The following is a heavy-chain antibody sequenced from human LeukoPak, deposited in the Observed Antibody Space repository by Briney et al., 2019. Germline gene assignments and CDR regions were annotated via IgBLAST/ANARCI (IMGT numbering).Heavy chain of an antibody. D-gene: IGHD2-2*01. CDR1: GCSISSYY. Sequence: PSETLSPTCTVSGCSISSYYWSWIRQPPGKGLEWIGYIYYSGSTNYNPSLKSRVTISVDTSKNQFSLKLSSVTAADTAVYYCARLGRTSYWYFDLWGRGTLVTVSS. CDR3: ARLGRTSYWYFDL. CDR2: IYYSGST. J-gene: IGHJ2*01. V-gene: IGHV4-59*08.